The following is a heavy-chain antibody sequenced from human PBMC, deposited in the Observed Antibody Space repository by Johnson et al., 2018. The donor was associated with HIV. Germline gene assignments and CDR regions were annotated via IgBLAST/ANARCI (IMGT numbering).Heavy chain of an antibody. Sequence: QVQLVESGGGVVQPGRSLRLSCAASGFTFNDYYMGWIRQAPGKGLEWVSIISSSGRTIYYVDSVKGRFTISRDNAKNSLYLQMNSLRAEDTAVYYCVREEGNDILTRGDAFDIWGQGTLVTVSS. D-gene: IGHD3-9*01. V-gene: IGHV3-11*04. J-gene: IGHJ3*02. CDR1: GFTFNDYY. CDR2: ISSSGRTI. CDR3: VREEGNDILTRGDAFDI.